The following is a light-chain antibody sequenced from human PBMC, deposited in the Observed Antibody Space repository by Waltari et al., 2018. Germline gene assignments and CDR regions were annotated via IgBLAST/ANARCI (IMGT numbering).Light chain of an antibody. CDR2: KAS. CDR1: QSISSW. Sequence: DIQMTQSPSTLSASVGDRVTITCRASQSISSWLAWYQQKPGKAPKLLIYKASSLESGVPSRFSGSGSGTEFTLTISSLQPDDFATYYCQHHHTFGQGTKLEIK. CDR3: QHHHT. V-gene: IGKV1-5*03. J-gene: IGKJ2*01.